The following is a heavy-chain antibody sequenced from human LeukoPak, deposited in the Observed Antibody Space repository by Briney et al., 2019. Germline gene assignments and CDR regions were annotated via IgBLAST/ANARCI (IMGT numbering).Heavy chain of an antibody. Sequence: SETLSITCTVSGGSISSSYWSWIRQPPGKGLEWIGYIYYSGSTNYNPSLKSRVTMSVDTSKNQFSLNLSSVTAADTAVYYCARGPYSSRYDYWGQGTVVTVSS. CDR3: ARGPYSSRYDY. D-gene: IGHD6-13*01. CDR2: IYYSGST. V-gene: IGHV4-59*01. J-gene: IGHJ4*02. CDR1: GGSISSSY.